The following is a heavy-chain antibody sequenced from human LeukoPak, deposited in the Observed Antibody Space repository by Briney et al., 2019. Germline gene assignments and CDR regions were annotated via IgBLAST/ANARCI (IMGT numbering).Heavy chain of an antibody. CDR2: IYTSGST. Sequence: PSETLSLTCTVSGGSISSGSYYWSWIRQPAGKGLEWIGRIYTSGSTNYNPSLKSRVTISVDTSKNQFSLKLSSVTAADTAVYYCARVPYDYVWGSYRREGGYFDYWGQGTLVTVSS. V-gene: IGHV4-61*02. CDR1: GGSISSGSYY. D-gene: IGHD3-16*02. J-gene: IGHJ4*02. CDR3: ARVPYDYVWGSYRREGGYFDY.